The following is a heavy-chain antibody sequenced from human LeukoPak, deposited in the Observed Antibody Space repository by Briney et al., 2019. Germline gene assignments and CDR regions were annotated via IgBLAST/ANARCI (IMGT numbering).Heavy chain of an antibody. CDR3: AKGPGLGAGKRYLDL. J-gene: IGHJ2*01. CDR1: GFMFNDYA. V-gene: IGHV3-9*01. Sequence: PGRSLRLSCAPSGFMFNDYALHWVRHAPGKGLEWVSSISWNSGNMYYVDSVKGRFTISRDNAKNSLSLQMNSFKPEDTALYYCAKGPGLGAGKRYLDLWGRGTLVIVSS. D-gene: IGHD5-24*01. CDR2: ISWNSGNM.